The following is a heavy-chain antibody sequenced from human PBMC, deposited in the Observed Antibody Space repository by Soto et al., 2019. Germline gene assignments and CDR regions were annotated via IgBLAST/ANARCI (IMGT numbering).Heavy chain of an antibody. CDR3: ARDHRRYSSPFLHGMDV. J-gene: IGHJ6*02. CDR1: GYTFTSYG. CDR2: ISAYNGNT. D-gene: IGHD6-6*01. Sequence: ASVKVSCKASGYTFTSYGISWVRQAPGQGLEWMGWISAYNGNTNYAQKLQGRVTMTTDTSTSTAYMELRSLRSDDTAVYYCARDHRRYSSPFLHGMDVWGQGTTVTVSS. V-gene: IGHV1-18*01.